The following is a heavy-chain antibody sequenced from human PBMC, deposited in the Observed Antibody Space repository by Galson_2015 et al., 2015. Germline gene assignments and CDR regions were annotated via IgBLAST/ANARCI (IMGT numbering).Heavy chain of an antibody. Sequence: SLRLSCAASGFTFSSYSMNWVRQAPGKGLEWVSYISSSSSTIYYADSVKGRFTISRDNAKNSLYLQMNSLRDEDTAVYYCARVVLGYCSSTSCYPGAFDIWGQGTMVTVSS. J-gene: IGHJ3*02. CDR3: ARVVLGYCSSTSCYPGAFDI. D-gene: IGHD2-2*01. CDR1: GFTFSSYS. V-gene: IGHV3-48*02. CDR2: ISSSSSTI.